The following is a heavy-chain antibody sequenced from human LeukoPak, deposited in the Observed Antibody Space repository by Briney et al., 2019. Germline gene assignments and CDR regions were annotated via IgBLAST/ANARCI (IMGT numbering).Heavy chain of an antibody. J-gene: IGHJ4*02. V-gene: IGHV1-18*04. Sequence: GASVKVSCKASGYSFVLYGISWVRQAPGEGPEWMGTISGSTGDTNYAQKFQGRVTMTADTSTSTAYMELRSLRSDDTALYYCARDENYGIFFNVDYWGQGTLVTVSS. CDR3: ARDENYGIFFNVDY. D-gene: IGHD4-17*01. CDR2: ISGSTGDT. CDR1: GYSFVLYG.